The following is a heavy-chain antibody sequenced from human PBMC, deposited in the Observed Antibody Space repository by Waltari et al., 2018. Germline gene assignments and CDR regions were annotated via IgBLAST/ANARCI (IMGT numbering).Heavy chain of an antibody. CDR3: ARDPGGYSGYDGWGWFDP. CDR1: GFTFSSYA. CDR2: ISYDGSNK. Sequence: QVQLVESGGGVVQPGRSLRLSCAASGFTFSSYAMHWVRQAPGKGLEWVAVISYDGSNKYYADSVKGRFTISRDNSKNTLYLQMNSLRAEDTAVYYCARDPGGYSGYDGWGWFDPWGQGTLVTVSS. V-gene: IGHV3-30-3*01. J-gene: IGHJ5*02. D-gene: IGHD5-12*01.